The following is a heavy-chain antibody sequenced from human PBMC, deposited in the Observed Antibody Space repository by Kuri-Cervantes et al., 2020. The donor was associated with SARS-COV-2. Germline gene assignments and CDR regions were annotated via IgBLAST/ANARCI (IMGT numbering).Heavy chain of an antibody. J-gene: IGHJ4*02. CDR1: GFTFSSYW. CDR3: ARVGRYSYGFDY. D-gene: IGHD5-18*01. CDR2: INSDGSST. V-gene: IGHV3-74*01. Sequence: GESPKISCAASGFTFSSYWMHWVRQAPGKGLVWVSRINSDGSSTSYADSVKGRFTISRDNAKSTLYLQMNSLRAEDTAVYYCARVGRYSYGFDYWGQGTLVTVSS.